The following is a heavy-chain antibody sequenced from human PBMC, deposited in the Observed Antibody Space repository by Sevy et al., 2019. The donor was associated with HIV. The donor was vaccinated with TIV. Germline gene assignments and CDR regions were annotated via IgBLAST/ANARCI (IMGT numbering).Heavy chain of an antibody. CDR3: ARAPPVRSGDDSLNWFDP. Sequence: SETLCLTCTVFGGSISAYYWSWIRQPPGKGLEYIGYIYYTGSTNYNPSLKSRVTISVDTSKNQFSLRLTSVTAADTAIYYCARAPPVRSGDDSLNWFDPWGQGTLVTVSS. CDR2: IYYTGST. J-gene: IGHJ5*02. CDR1: GGSISAYY. V-gene: IGHV4-59*01. D-gene: IGHD5-12*01.